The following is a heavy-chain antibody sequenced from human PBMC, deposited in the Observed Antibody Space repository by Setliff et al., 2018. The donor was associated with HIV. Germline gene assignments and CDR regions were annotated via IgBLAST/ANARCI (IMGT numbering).Heavy chain of an antibody. Sequence: GASVKVSCKASGYTFTSYGISWVRQAPGQGLEWMGWISAYKVNTTYAQKLQGRVTMTTDTSTSTDYMELRSLRSDDTAVYYCARDVDYTDAFDIWGQGTMVTVSS. V-gene: IGHV1-18*01. CDR3: ARDVDYTDAFDI. J-gene: IGHJ3*02. CDR1: GYTFTSYG. D-gene: IGHD4-4*01. CDR2: ISAYKVNT.